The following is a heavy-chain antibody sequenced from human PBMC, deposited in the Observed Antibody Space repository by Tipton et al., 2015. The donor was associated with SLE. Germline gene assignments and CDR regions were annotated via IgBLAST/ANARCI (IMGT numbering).Heavy chain of an antibody. J-gene: IGHJ4*02. D-gene: IGHD4-17*01. CDR1: GYSISSGYY. Sequence: TLSLTCTVSGYSISSGYYWGWIRQPPGKGLEYIGSIYHSGSTFYNPSLKSRVTISVDTSKNQFSLKLSSVTVADTAVYYCAKDYNHDNADYNWGQGTLVIVSS. CDR3: AKDYNHDNADYN. CDR2: IYHSGST. V-gene: IGHV4-38-2*02.